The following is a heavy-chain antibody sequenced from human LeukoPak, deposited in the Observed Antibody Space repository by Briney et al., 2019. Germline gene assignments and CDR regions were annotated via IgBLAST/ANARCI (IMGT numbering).Heavy chain of an antibody. V-gene: IGHV3-23*01. CDR1: GFTFSSYA. J-gene: IGHJ4*02. CDR3: ARSRGPGTHYFDY. Sequence: GASLRLSWAASGFTFSSYAMSWVRQAPRKGLEWGSTSSDTTYYTDSVKCRLTISRGTSKNTLYLQMNSLGVADTAVYYCARSRGPGTHYFDYWGQGALVIVSS. CDR2: SSDTT. D-gene: IGHD6-13*01.